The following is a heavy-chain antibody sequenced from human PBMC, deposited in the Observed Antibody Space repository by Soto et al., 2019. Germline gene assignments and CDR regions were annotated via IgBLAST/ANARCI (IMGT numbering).Heavy chain of an antibody. CDR3: AKDWYYTIDY. J-gene: IGHJ4*02. V-gene: IGHV3-74*01. Sequence: GVLSLSCAASGFDLSNTLIHGVRQVPGKGLVWVSRINSDGSSITYADSVKGRFTISRDNAKNTLYLQMSSLRVEDTAVYYCAKDWYYTIDYWGQGTTVTVSS. D-gene: IGHD3-3*01. CDR2: INSDGSSI. CDR1: GFDLSNTL.